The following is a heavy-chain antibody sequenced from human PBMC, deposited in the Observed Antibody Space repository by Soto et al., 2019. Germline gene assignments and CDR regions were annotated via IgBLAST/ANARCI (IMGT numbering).Heavy chain of an antibody. CDR1: GYTFTSYG. V-gene: IGHV1-18*01. J-gene: IGHJ4*02. CDR2: ISAYNGNT. Sequence: QVQLVQSGAEVKKPGASVKVSCKASGYTFTSYGISWVRQAPGHGLEWMGWISAYNGNTNCAQKLQGRDTMTTDTSTSTAYMERRGLRTDDTAVYYCATGSRFGSGGSSSNPFDYWGQGTLVTVSS. CDR3: ATGSRFGSGGSSSNPFDY. D-gene: IGHD2-15*01.